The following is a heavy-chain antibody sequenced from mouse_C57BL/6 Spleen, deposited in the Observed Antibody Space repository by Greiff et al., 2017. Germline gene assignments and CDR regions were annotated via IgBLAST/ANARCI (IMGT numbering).Heavy chain of an antibody. V-gene: IGHV1-61*01. CDR2: IYPSDSET. Sequence: QVQLQQPGAELVRPGSSVKLSCKASGYTFTSYWMDWVKQRPGQGLEWIGNIYPSDSETHYNQKFKDKATLTVDKSSSTAYMQLSSLTSEDSAVYYCARIPYDAYYFDYWGQGTTLTVSS. CDR3: ARIPYDAYYFDY. D-gene: IGHD2-3*01. CDR1: GYTFTSYW. J-gene: IGHJ2*01.